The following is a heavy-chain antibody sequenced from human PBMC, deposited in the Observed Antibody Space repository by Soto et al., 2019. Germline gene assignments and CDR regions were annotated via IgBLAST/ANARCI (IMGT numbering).Heavy chain of an antibody. J-gene: IGHJ5*01. CDR1: GYTFNSYG. D-gene: IGHD2-2*01. CDR3: ARVSIVVSAALTTYDS. V-gene: IGHV1-18*04. Sequence: ASVKVSCKASGYTFNSYGVSWVRQAPGQGLEWMGWISAHNGDTKYAQKFQGRVTMTTDTSMSTVYMELKSLSSDDTAVYYCARVSIVVSAALTTYDSWGQGTLVTVSS. CDR2: ISAHNGDT.